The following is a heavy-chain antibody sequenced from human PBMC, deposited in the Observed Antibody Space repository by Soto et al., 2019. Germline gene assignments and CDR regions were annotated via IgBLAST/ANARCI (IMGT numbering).Heavy chain of an antibody. D-gene: IGHD2-21*02. CDR3: ATVVTPGPDDY. CDR2: IIPIFGTA. J-gene: IGHJ4*02. V-gene: IGHV1-69*12. Sequence: QVQLVQSGAEVKKPGSSVKVSCKASGGTFSSYAISWVRQAPGQGLEWMGGIIPIFGTANYAQKFQGRVTLTXXEAPSTAYMELSSMRSEDTAVYYCATVVTPGPDDYWGQGTLVTVSS. CDR1: GGTFSSYA.